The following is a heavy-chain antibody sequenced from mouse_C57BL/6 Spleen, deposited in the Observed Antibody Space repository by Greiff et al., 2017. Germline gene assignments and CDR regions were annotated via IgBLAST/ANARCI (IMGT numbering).Heavy chain of an antibody. Sequence: VQLQQSGPELVKPGASVKISCKASGYTFTDYYMNWVKQSHGKSLEWIGDINPNNGGTSYNQKFKGKATLTVDKSSSTAYMELRSLTSEDAAVYYCARRGSPDYWGQGTTLTVSS. D-gene: IGHD1-1*01. CDR3: ARRGSPDY. J-gene: IGHJ2*01. CDR2: INPNNGGT. V-gene: IGHV1-26*01. CDR1: GYTFTDYY.